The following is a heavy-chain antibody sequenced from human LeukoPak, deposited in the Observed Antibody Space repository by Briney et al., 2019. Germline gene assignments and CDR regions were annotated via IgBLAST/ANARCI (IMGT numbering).Heavy chain of an antibody. V-gene: IGHV3-48*03. J-gene: IGHJ3*02. CDR2: ISSSGRTI. CDR3: ARDPLDDCFDM. D-gene: IGHD2-21*01. Sequence: RGSLTPSWLASGLTASRTNMSWVRQAQRKGLEWGSYISSSGRTISYADSVKGRFTISRDNAKISLYLQMNSMRAEDTAVYYCARDPLDDCFDMWGQGTMVPVSS. CDR1: GLTASRTN.